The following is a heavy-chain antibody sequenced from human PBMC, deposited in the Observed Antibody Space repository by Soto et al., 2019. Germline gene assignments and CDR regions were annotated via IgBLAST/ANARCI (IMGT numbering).Heavy chain of an antibody. CDR1: GFTFSSYA. J-gene: IGHJ4*02. V-gene: IGHV3-23*01. CDR2: IGGDGST. Sequence: PGGSLRLSCVGSGFTFSSYAMSWVRQAPGRGPEWVSAIGGDGSTWYADSVRGRFTISRDNSKNTVYVQMNSLRAEDTAIYYCARDRNYPREQFDNWGQGILVTVSS. CDR3: ARDRNYPREQFDN. D-gene: IGHD1-7*01.